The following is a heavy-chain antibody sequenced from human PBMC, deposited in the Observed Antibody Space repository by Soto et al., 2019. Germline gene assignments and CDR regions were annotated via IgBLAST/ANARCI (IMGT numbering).Heavy chain of an antibody. CDR1: GYTFSDFW. D-gene: IGHD3-16*01. CDR2: IYPGDSDT. Sequence: GESLKISCKGSGYTFSDFWISWVRQMPVKGLEWMGIIYPGDSDTRHSPSLEGQVTMSADAPKTTAYLHWSSLKASDTAIYYCVLPLGEGSRSADFGGPGTMGHVYS. CDR3: VLPLGEGSRSADF. J-gene: IGHJ4*02. V-gene: IGHV5-51*04.